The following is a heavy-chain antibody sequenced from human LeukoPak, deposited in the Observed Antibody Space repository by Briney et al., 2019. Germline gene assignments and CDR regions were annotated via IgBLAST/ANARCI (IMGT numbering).Heavy chain of an antibody. Sequence: PGGSLRLSCAASGFAFDDYTMHWVRQAPGKGLEWVSLISWDGGSTYYADSVKGWFTIARDNSKNTLYLQMNSLRAEDTAVYYCAKDPRGYSGYDYYWGQGTLVTVSS. V-gene: IGHV3-43*01. CDR1: GFAFDDYT. CDR3: AKDPRGYSGYDYY. CDR2: ISWDGGST. D-gene: IGHD5-12*01. J-gene: IGHJ4*02.